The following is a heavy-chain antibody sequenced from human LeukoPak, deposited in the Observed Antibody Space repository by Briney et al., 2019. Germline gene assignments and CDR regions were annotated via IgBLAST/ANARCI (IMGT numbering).Heavy chain of an antibody. V-gene: IGHV3-30*18. Sequence: GRSLRLSCAASGFTFSSYGMHWVRQAPGKGLEWVAVISYDGSNKYYADSVKGRFTISRDNSKNTLYLQMNSLRAEDTAVYYCAKDDIVVVVAAGLFDYWGQGTLVTVSS. CDR3: AKDDIVVVVAAGLFDY. CDR2: ISYDGSNK. CDR1: GFTFSSYG. D-gene: IGHD2-15*01. J-gene: IGHJ4*02.